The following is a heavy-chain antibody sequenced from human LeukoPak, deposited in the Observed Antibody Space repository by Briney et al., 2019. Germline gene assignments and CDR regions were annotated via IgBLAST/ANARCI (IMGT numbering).Heavy chain of an antibody. CDR1: GYTFTGYY. J-gene: IGHJ5*02. D-gene: IGHD5-12*01. V-gene: IGHV1-2*02. CDR3: ARRAAGEYSRGFDP. Sequence: ASVKVSCKASGYTFTGYYMHWVRQAPGQGLEWMGWINPNSGGTNYAQKFQGRVTMTRDTSISTAYMELSRLRSDDTAVYYCARRAAGEYSRGFDPWGQGTLVTVSS. CDR2: INPNSGGT.